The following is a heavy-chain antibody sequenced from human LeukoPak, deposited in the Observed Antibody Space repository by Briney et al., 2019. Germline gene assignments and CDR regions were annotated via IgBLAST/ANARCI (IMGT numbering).Heavy chain of an antibody. CDR3: ARDVYCSGGSCFASTPRFDY. CDR1: GFTFSSCW. CDR2: IKQDGSEK. D-gene: IGHD2-15*01. Sequence: GGSRRLSRAASGFTFSSCWMSWVPEAPGKGLECVANIKQDGSEKYYVDSVKGRFTISRDNAKNSLYLQMNSLRAEDTAVYYCARDVYCSGGSCFASTPRFDYWGQGTLVTVSS. V-gene: IGHV3-7*01. J-gene: IGHJ4*02.